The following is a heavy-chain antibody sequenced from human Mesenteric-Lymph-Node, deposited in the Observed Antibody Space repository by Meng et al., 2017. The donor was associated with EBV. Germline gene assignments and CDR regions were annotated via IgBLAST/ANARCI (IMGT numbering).Heavy chain of an antibody. D-gene: IGHD5-18*01. V-gene: IGHV3-73*02. CDR1: GLTISGSA. J-gene: IGHJ4*02. CDR2: IRDKANGYAT. CDR3: ARPTFSYGHYDY. Sequence: DVQLVESGGGVVQPGGSLKLSCAASGLTISGSAMHWVRQASGKGLEWVALIRDKANGYATEYAASVKGRFTISRDDSKTTAYLQMSNLKTEDTAVYYCARPTFSYGHYDYWGQGTLVTVSS.